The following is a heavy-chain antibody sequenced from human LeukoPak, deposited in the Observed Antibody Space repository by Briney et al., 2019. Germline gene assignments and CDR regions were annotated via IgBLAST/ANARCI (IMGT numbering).Heavy chain of an antibody. J-gene: IGHJ4*02. CDR2: INGAGDAT. CDR3: ARAPGSLVSIAARPYYFDY. Sequence: PGGSLRLSCAGSGFTFSSYAMSWVRQAPGKGLEWVSIINGAGDATYYADSLKGRFAISRDNSKNTLNLQINSLRVEDTAVYYCARAPGSLVSIAARPYYFDYWGQGTLVTVSS. CDR1: GFTFSSYA. V-gene: IGHV3-23*01. D-gene: IGHD6-6*01.